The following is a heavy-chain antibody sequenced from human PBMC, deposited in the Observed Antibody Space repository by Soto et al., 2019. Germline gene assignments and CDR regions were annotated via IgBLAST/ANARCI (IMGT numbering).Heavy chain of an antibody. CDR3: ARAVFSSILYIDF. V-gene: IGHV4-30-2*01. CDR1: GDSISSRGYT. D-gene: IGHD3-10*01. J-gene: IGHJ6*03. Sequence: QLQLQESGSGLVKPLQTLSLTCGISGDSISSRGYTWTWIRQPPGKGLEWIGYIYPSGAAYYNPSLKSRVTTSLETSKNRFSLNVKSATAADTAVYYCARAVFSSILYIDFWGQGTTVTVSS. CDR2: IYPSGAA.